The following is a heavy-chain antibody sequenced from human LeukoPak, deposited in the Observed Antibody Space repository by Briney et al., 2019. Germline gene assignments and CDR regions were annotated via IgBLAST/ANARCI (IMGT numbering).Heavy chain of an antibody. CDR3: ARRGYCSGGSCYSFDY. J-gene: IGHJ4*02. V-gene: IGHV4-59*08. D-gene: IGHD2-15*01. CDR2: IYYSGST. CDR1: GGAISNYY. Sequence: PSETLSLTCTVSGGAISNYYWSWIRQPPGKGLEWIGYIYYSGSTNYNPSLKSRVTISVDTSKNQFSLKLSSVTAADTAVYYCARRGYCSGGSCYSFDYWGQGTLVTVSS.